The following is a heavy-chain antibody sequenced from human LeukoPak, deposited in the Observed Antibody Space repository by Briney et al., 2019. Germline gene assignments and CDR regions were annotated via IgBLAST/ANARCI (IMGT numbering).Heavy chain of an antibody. CDR2: INGDATST. CDR3: ARDVDFDS. J-gene: IGHJ4*02. V-gene: IGHV3-74*01. CDR1: GFTFRSYW. Sequence: GGSLRLSCAASGFTFRSYWMHWVRQGPGKGLMWVSRINGDATSTTYADSVKGRFTISRDNAKNTLYLQMDSLTAEDSGVYYCARDVDFDSWGQGTLVTVSS.